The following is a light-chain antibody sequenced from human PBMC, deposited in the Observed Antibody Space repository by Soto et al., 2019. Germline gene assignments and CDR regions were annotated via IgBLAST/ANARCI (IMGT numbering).Light chain of an antibody. CDR2: DVS. Sequence: DIPMTQSPSTLSASVGDRVTITCRASQSIGDSLAWYQQKPGKAPYLLISDVSSLERGVPSRFSGSGSGTEFTLTSSSMQPDDFATFYCQQYNGYSRTFGQGTKVEI. V-gene: IGKV1-5*01. CDR1: QSIGDS. CDR3: QQYNGYSRT. J-gene: IGKJ1*01.